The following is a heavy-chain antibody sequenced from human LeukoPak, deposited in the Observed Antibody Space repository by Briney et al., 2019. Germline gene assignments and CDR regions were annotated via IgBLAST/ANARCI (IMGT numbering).Heavy chain of an antibody. CDR2: IYYSGST. V-gene: IGHV4-59*01. CDR1: GGSISSYY. CDR3: ARVGLIRAPYYYGMDV. J-gene: IGHJ6*02. D-gene: IGHD3-16*01. Sequence: SETLSLTCTVSGGSISSYYWSWIRQPPGKGLEWIGYIYYSGSTNYNPSLKSRVTISVDTSKNQFSLKLSSVTAADTAVYYCARVGLIRAPYYYGMDVWGQGTTVTVSS.